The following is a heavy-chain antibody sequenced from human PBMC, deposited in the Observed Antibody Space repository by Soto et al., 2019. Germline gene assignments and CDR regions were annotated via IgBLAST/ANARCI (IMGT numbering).Heavy chain of an antibody. Sequence: GGSLRLSCTASGFTFGDYAMSWFRQAPGKGLEWVGFIRSKAYGGTTEYAASVKGRFTISRDDSKSIAYLQMNSLKTEDTAVYYCTSQYCTNGVCYPWIDPWDQGTLVTVSS. V-gene: IGHV3-49*03. CDR1: GFTFGDYA. D-gene: IGHD2-8*01. CDR3: TSQYCTNGVCYPWIDP. J-gene: IGHJ5*02. CDR2: IRSKAYGGTT.